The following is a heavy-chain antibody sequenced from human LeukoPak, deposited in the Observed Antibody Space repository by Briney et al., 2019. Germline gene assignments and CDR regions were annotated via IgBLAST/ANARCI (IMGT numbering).Heavy chain of an antibody. D-gene: IGHD6-19*01. J-gene: IGHJ2*01. CDR1: GFTFSNYW. V-gene: IGHV3-74*01. CDR2: INPDGSVT. CDR3: VRDSPSGFFDL. Sequence: GGSLRLSCAASGFTFSNYWMNWVRQAPGKGLVWVSPINPDGSVTTYADSVKGRFTTSRDNAKNTLYLQMNSLRAEDTAVYYCVRDSPSGFFDLWGRGTLVTVSS.